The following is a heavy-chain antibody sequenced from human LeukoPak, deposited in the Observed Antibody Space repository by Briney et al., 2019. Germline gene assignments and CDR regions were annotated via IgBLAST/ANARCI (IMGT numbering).Heavy chain of an antibody. J-gene: IGHJ4*02. CDR3: AASAAGLDY. V-gene: IGHV3-7*01. CDR1: GFTFSSYW. CDR2: IKGDGSEE. D-gene: IGHD6-13*01. Sequence: GGSLRLSCEASGFTFSSYWMNWVRQAPGKGLEWVTNIKGDGSEEYYVDSVKGRFIISRDNAKKSLFLQMNSLRAEDTAVYYCAASAAGLDYWGQGTLVTVSS.